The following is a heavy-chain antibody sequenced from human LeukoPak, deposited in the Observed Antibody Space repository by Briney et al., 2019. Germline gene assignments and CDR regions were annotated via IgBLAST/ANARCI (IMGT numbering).Heavy chain of an antibody. CDR2: IFSSGTT. Sequence: SETLSLTCSVSGDSISRSNSYWSWVRQPAGKGLEWIGRIFSSGTTNYCPSLKTRATISVDTSKNQFSLKLSSVTAADTAVYFCARDLRYDSSGWAFDYWGQGILVTVSS. V-gene: IGHV4-61*10. J-gene: IGHJ4*02. D-gene: IGHD3-22*01. CDR1: GDSISRSNSY. CDR3: ARDLRYDSSGWAFDY.